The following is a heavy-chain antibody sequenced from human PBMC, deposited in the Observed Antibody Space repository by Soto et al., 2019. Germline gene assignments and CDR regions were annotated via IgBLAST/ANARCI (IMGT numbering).Heavy chain of an antibody. CDR2: IIGSGGNT. CDR1: GFTFNNYA. CDR3: AKGTRYCSGGTCYLDF. J-gene: IGHJ4*02. D-gene: IGHD2-15*01. V-gene: IGHV3-23*01. Sequence: GGSLRLSCAASGFTFNNYAMNWVRQAPGKGLEWVSSIIGSGGNTYYADSVKGRFTISRDNSKNTLYLQMNSLRAEDTAVYYCAKGTRYCSGGTCYLDFWGQGTLVTVSS.